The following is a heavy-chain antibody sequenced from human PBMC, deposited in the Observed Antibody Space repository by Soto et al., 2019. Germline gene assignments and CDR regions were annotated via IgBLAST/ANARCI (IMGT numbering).Heavy chain of an antibody. V-gene: IGHV3-7*01. CDR1: GISFSSYW. Sequence: GGSLRLSCAASGISFSSYWMSWVRQAPGKGLEWVANIKQDGSGKYYVDSVKGRFTISRDNAKNSLFLQMNSLRAEDTAVYYCARDQAFDYWGQGTLVTVSS. CDR3: ARDQAFDY. J-gene: IGHJ4*02. CDR2: IKQDGSGK.